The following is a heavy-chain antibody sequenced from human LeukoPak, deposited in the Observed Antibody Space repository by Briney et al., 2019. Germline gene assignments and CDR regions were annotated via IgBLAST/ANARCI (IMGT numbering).Heavy chain of an antibody. CDR1: GGSISSSSYY. CDR2: IYYSGST. D-gene: IGHD3-10*01. CDR3: ARTFYGSGSYMYYYYMDV. J-gene: IGHJ6*03. V-gene: IGHV4-39*07. Sequence: SETLSLTCTVSGGSISSSSYYWGWIRQPPGKGLELIGSIYYSGSTYYNPSLKSRVTISVDTSKNQFSLKLSSVTAADTAVYYCARTFYGSGSYMYYYYMDVWGKGTTVTISS.